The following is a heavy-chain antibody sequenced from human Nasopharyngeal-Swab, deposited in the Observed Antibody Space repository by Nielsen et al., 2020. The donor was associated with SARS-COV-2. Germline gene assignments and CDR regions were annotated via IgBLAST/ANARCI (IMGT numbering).Heavy chain of an antibody. CDR1: GYSISSGYY. CDR2: VQSAGNT. J-gene: IGHJ6*02. V-gene: IGHV4-38-2*02. Sequence: SETLSLTCTVSGYSISSGYYWAWIRHSPGKGLEWIGSVQSAGNTYYNPSLESRVTISKDSSKNQFSLMLRSVTAADTAVYYCARDAEDSSGYYHYYYGMDVWGQGTTVTVSS. D-gene: IGHD3-22*01. CDR3: ARDAEDSSGYYHYYYGMDV.